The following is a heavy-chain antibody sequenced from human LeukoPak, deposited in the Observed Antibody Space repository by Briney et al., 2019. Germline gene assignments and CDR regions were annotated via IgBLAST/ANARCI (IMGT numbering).Heavy chain of an antibody. J-gene: IGHJ6*02. CDR2: IKSKTDGGTT. CDR3: TTGYTAMVLYYYYGMDV. CDR1: GFTFSNAW. V-gene: IGHV3-15*01. Sequence: GGSLRLSCAASGFTFSNAWMSWVRQAPGKGLEWVGRIKSKTDGGTTDYAAPVKGRFTIPRDDSKNTLYLQMNSLKTEDTAVYYCTTGYTAMVLYYYYGMDVWGQGTTVTVSS. D-gene: IGHD5-18*01.